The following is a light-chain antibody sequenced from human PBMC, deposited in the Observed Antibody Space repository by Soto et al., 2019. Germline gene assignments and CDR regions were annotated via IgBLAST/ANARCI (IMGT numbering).Light chain of an antibody. Sequence: DXQMTQSPSSLSASVGDRVTITCRASQSISRYLNWYQQKPGQAPKILIYAASSLQSGVPSRFSGGGSGSAFSLTISSLQPEDFATYYCQQSYSTPRTFGGGTKVEIK. CDR3: QQSYSTPRT. CDR1: QSISRY. CDR2: AAS. V-gene: IGKV1-39*01. J-gene: IGKJ4*01.